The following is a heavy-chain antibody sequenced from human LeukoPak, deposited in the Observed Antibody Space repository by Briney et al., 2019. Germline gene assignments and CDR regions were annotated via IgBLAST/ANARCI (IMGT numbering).Heavy chain of an antibody. CDR1: GYTFTGYY. CDR3: AREEGSRCYDY. CDR2: INPNSGGT. D-gene: IGHD6-19*01. Sequence: ASVKVSCKASGYTFTGYYIHWVRQAPGQGLEWMGWINPNSGGTHYAQKFQGRVTMTRDTSITTAYMDLSSLRPDDTAVYYCAREEGSRCYDYWGQGTMVTVSS. V-gene: IGHV1-2*02. J-gene: IGHJ4*02.